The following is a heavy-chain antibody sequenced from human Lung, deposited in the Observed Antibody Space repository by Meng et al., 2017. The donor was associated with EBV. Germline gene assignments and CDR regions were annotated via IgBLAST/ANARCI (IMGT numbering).Heavy chain of an antibody. CDR3: TTSGTPPTYYYDSSGPYYFDY. CDR1: GFTFSTAW. CDR2: IKSKTDGGTT. V-gene: IGHV3-15*01. J-gene: IGHJ4*02. Sequence: EVQLVESGGGLVKPGGSLRLSCAASGFTFSTAWMSWVRQAPGKGLEWLGRIKSKTDGGTTDFAAPVKGRFTISRDDSKNTLYLQVNSLKTEDTAVYYCTTSGTPPTYYYDSSGPYYFDYWGQGTLVTVSS. D-gene: IGHD3-22*01.